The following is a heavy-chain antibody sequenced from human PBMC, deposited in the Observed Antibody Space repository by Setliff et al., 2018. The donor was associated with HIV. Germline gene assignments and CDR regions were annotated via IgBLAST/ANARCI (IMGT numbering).Heavy chain of an antibody. D-gene: IGHD3-22*01. Sequence: KASETLSLTCTISSGSINTSPSYWGWIRQPPGKGLEWLGTIFYRGTTYYNPSLKSRVTISIDTSKNQSSLNLTSVTAADTAVYYCASRVYYYDSNNFLREEGFDPWGQGTLVTVSS. V-gene: IGHV4-39*01. CDR1: SGSINTSPSY. CDR3: ASRVYYYDSNNFLREEGFDP. J-gene: IGHJ5*02. CDR2: IFYRGTT.